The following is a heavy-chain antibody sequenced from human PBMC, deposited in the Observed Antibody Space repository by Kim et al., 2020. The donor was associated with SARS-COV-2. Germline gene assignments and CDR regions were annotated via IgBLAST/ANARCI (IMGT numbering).Heavy chain of an antibody. CDR3: ARCRGYSYGYEDY. Sequence: GGSLRLSCTASGFTFSSYSMNWVRQAPGKGLEWISYISGSSNTIDYADSVRGRFTISRDNAKNSLYLQMNSLRAEDTAVYYCARCRGYSYGYEDYWGQGT. CDR2: ISGSSNTI. CDR1: GFTFSSYS. D-gene: IGHD5-18*01. J-gene: IGHJ4*02. V-gene: IGHV3-48*04.